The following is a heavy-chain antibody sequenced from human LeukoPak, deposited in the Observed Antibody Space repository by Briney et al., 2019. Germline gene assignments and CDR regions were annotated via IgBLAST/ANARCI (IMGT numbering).Heavy chain of an antibody. Sequence: GGSLRLSCAASGFTFSSYSMNWVRQAPGKGLEWVSSISSSSSYIYYADSVKGRFTISRDNSKNTLYLQMNSLRAEDTAVYYCAKDLDSGSYYPDAFDIWGQGTMVTVSS. V-gene: IGHV3-21*04. CDR3: AKDLDSGSYYPDAFDI. CDR1: GFTFSSYS. D-gene: IGHD1-26*01. J-gene: IGHJ3*02. CDR2: ISSSSSYI.